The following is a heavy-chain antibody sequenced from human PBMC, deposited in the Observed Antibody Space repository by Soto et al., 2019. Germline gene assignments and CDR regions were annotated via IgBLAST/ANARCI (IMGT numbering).Heavy chain of an antibody. CDR3: ARVLWIVVVVAPVFDP. J-gene: IGHJ5*02. Sequence: PSETLSLTCTVSGGSISSGGYYWSWIRQHPGKGLEWIGYIYYSGSTYYNPSLKSRVTISVDTSKNQFSLKLSSVTAADTAVYYCARVLWIVVVVAPVFDPWGQGTLVTVSS. CDR1: GGSISSGGYY. D-gene: IGHD2-15*01. CDR2: IYYSGST. V-gene: IGHV4-31*03.